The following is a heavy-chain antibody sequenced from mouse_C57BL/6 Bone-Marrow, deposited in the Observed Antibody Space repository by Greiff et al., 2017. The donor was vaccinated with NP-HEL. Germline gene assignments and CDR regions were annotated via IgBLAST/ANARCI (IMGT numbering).Heavy chain of an antibody. CDR1: GFTFNTYA. CDR3: VRERNYYSNYETMDY. V-gene: IGHV10-3*01. J-gene: IGHJ4*01. CDR2: IRSKSSNYAT. Sequence: EVMLVESGGGLVQPKGSLKLSCAASGFTFNTYAMHWVRQAPGKGLEWVARIRSKSSNYATYYADSVKDRFTISRDDSQSMLYLQMNNLKTEDTAMYYCVRERNYYSNYETMDYWGQGTSVTVSS. D-gene: IGHD2-5*01.